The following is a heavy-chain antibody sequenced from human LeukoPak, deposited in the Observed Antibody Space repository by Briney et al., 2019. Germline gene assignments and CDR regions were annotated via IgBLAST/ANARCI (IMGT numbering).Heavy chain of an antibody. J-gene: IGHJ3*02. V-gene: IGHV3-23*01. CDR1: GFTFSNYW. Sequence: GGSLRLSCAASGFTFSNYWMSWVRQAPGKGLEWVSAISGSGGSTYYADSVKGRFTISRDNSKNTLYLQMNSLRAEDTAVYYCAKVLRYFVVGAFDIWGQGTMVTVSS. D-gene: IGHD3-9*01. CDR3: AKVLRYFVVGAFDI. CDR2: ISGSGGST.